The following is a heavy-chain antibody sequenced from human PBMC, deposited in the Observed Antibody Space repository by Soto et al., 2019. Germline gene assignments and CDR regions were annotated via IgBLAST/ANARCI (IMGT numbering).Heavy chain of an antibody. CDR3: ARESRYCSGGSCYFLPGIDY. D-gene: IGHD2-15*01. CDR2: IIPIFGTA. V-gene: IGHV1-69*12. J-gene: IGHJ4*02. CDR1: GGTFSSYA. Sequence: QVQLVQSGAEVKKPGSSVKVSCKASGGTFSSYAISWVRQAPGQGLECMGGIIPIFGTANYAQKFQGRVTITAYESTSTAYMELSSLRSEDTAVYYCARESRYCSGGSCYFLPGIDYWGQGTLVTVSS.